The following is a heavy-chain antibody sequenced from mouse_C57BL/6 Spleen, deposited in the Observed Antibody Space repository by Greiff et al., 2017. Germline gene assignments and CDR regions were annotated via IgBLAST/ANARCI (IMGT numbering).Heavy chain of an antibody. D-gene: IGHD3-1*01. V-gene: IGHV5-9-1*02. CDR3: TRGGSPWFAY. J-gene: IGHJ3*01. CDR2: ISSGGDYI. Sequence: EVQVVESGEGLVKPGGSLKLSCAASGFTFSSYAMSWVRQTPEKRLEWVAYISSGGDYIYYADTVKGRFTISRDNARNTLYLQMSGLKSEDTAMYYCTRGGSPWFAYWGQGTLVTVSA. CDR1: GFTFSSYA.